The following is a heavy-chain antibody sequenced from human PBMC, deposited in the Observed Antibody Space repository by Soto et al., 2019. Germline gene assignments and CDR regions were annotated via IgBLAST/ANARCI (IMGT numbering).Heavy chain of an antibody. CDR3: AYHSPLRVLFWPLKSPNYFDP. J-gene: IGHJ5*02. V-gene: IGHV4-34*01. CDR2: INHSGST. CDR1: GGSFSGYY. Sequence: SETLSLTCAVYGGSFSGYYWSWIRQPPGKGLEWIGEINHSGSTNYNPSLKSRVTISVDTSKNQFSLKLSSVTAADTAVYYCAYHSPLRVLFWPLKSPNYFDPWGQGTLVTVSS. D-gene: IGHD3-16*01.